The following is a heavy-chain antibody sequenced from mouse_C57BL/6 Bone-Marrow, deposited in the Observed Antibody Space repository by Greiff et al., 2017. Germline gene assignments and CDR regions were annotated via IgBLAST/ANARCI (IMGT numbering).Heavy chain of an antibody. Sequence: EVQLVESGGDLVKPGGSLKLSCAASGFTFSSYGMSWVRQTPDKRLEWVATISSGGSYTYYPDSVKGRFTISRDNAKNPLYLQLSSLKSEDTAMYYCARQGVTTRGFAYWGQGTLVTVSA. J-gene: IGHJ3*01. CDR3: ARQGVTTRGFAY. D-gene: IGHD2-2*01. CDR2: ISSGGSYT. CDR1: GFTFSSYG. V-gene: IGHV5-6*01.